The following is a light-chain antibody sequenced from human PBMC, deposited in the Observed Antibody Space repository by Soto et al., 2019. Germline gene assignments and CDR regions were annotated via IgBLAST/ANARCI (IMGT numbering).Light chain of an antibody. J-gene: IGKJ1*01. Sequence: DIRMTQSPSTLSASVGDRVTITCRASQSISTWLAWYQQKPGYAPKLLIYDASSLATGVPSRFSGSGSGTDFTLTIRSLQPVDFATYYCQQYGSYAKTFGQGTKVEIK. V-gene: IGKV1-5*01. CDR3: QQYGSYAKT. CDR2: DAS. CDR1: QSISTW.